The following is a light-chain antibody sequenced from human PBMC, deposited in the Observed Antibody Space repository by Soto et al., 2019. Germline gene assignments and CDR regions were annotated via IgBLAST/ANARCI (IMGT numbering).Light chain of an antibody. V-gene: IGLV1-44*01. J-gene: IGLJ1*01. CDR3: AAWDDSLNALYV. CDR1: SSNIGNNT. CDR2: TSN. Sequence: QSVLTQPPSASGTPGQRVTISCSGSSSNIGNNTVNWYQQLPGTAPKLLIYTSNQRPSGVPDRFSGSKSGTSASLAISGLHSGDEADYYCAAWDDSLNALYVFGTGTKLTVL.